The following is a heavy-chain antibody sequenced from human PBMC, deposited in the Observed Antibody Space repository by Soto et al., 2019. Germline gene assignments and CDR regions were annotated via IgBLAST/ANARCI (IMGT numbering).Heavy chain of an antibody. CDR2: IYYSGST. J-gene: IGHJ5*02. V-gene: IGHV4-31*03. CDR3: ARDHDYENWFDP. Sequence: QVQLQESGPGLVKPSQTLSLTCTVSGGSISSGGYYWSWIRQHPGKGLEWIGYIYYSGSTYYNPSLKSRVSILVXXSKNQFSLKLSSVTAADTAVYYCARDHDYENWFDPWGQGTLVTVSS. CDR1: GGSISSGGYY. D-gene: IGHD4-17*01.